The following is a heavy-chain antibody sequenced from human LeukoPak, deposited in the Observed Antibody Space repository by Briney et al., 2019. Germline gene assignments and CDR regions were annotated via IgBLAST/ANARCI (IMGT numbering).Heavy chain of an antibody. CDR2: ITNDGSDK. Sequence: GGSLRLSCAGSAFNLSDYGMGWVRQAPGKGLEWVAAITNDGSDKYYTDSVKGRFSISRDNSKNTLYLQMNSLRPEDTAIYFCAKVGGRSWFYFDNWGQGTVVTVSS. J-gene: IGHJ4*02. CDR1: AFNLSDYG. CDR3: AKVGGRSWFYFDN. D-gene: IGHD6-13*01. V-gene: IGHV3-30*18.